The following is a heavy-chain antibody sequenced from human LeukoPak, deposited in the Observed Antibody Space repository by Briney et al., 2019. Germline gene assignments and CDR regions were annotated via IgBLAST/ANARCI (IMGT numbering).Heavy chain of an antibody. J-gene: IGHJ5*02. D-gene: IGHD3/OR15-3a*01. CDR3: TRDDDTSLHFGRLS. CDR1: GFNFGHYG. CDR2: IWSDATKTDYGDSKT. Sequence: GTSLRLSCATSGFNFGHYGFHWVRQAPGKGLEWVAVIWSDATKTDYGDSKTDYADSVKGRFTVSRDNSKTTVNLQMNSLRDEDTAVYYCTRDDDTSLHFGRLSWGQGTLVTVSS. V-gene: IGHV3-33*01.